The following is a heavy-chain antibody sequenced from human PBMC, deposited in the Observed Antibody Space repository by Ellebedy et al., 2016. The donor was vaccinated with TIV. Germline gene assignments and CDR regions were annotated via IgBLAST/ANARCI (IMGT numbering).Heavy chain of an antibody. Sequence: GGSLRLSCAASGFTFSSYAMHWVRQAPGKGLEWVAVISYDGSNKYYTDSVKGRFTISRDNSKNTLYLQMNSLRAEDTAVYYCARDLVGATKGLDYWGQGTLVTVSS. D-gene: IGHD1-26*01. V-gene: IGHV3-30*04. J-gene: IGHJ4*02. CDR3: ARDLVGATKGLDY. CDR2: ISYDGSNK. CDR1: GFTFSSYA.